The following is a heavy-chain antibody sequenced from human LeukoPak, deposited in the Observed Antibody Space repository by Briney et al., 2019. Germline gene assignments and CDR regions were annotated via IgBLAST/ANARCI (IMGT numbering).Heavy chain of an antibody. J-gene: IGHJ6*03. CDR2: IYYSGST. D-gene: IGHD2-15*01. CDR1: GGSISSYY. V-gene: IGHV4-59*01. Sequence: SETLSLTCTVSGGSISSYYWSWIRQPPGKGLEWIGYIYYSGSTYYNPSLKSRVTISVDTSKNQFSLKLSSVTAADTAVYYCARTTEGYCRGRSCYSYYYYMDVWGKGTTVTISS. CDR3: ARTTEGYCRGRSCYSYYYYMDV.